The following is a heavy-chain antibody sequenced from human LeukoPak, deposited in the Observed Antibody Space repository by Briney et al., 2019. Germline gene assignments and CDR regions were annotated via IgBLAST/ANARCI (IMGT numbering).Heavy chain of an antibody. V-gene: IGHV1-18*01. CDR3: ARDLYSSSSGLRRFDP. Sequence: ASVKVSCKASGYTFTTYPINWVRQAPGQGLEWMGWISAYNGNTNYAQKLQGRVTMTTDTSTSTAYMELRSLRSDDTAVYYCARDLYSSSSGLRRFDPWGQGTLVTVSS. J-gene: IGHJ5*02. CDR2: ISAYNGNT. CDR1: GYTFTTYP. D-gene: IGHD6-6*01.